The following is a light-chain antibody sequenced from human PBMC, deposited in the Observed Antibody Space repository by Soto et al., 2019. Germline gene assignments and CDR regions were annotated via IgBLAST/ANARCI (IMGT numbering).Light chain of an antibody. CDR3: SSFTSSVTYV. V-gene: IGLV2-14*01. CDR2: DVT. Sequence: QSALTQPASVSGSPEQSITISCTGTSSDVGGYNSVSWYQQHPGRAPKLIIHDVTNRPSGVSNRFSGSKSGNTASLTISGLQAEDEADYHCSSFTSSVTYVFGTGTKVTVL. CDR1: SSDVGGYNS. J-gene: IGLJ1*01.